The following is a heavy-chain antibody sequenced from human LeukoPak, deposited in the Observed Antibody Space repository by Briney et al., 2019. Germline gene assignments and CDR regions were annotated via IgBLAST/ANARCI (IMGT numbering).Heavy chain of an antibody. V-gene: IGHV1-18*01. CDR2: ISAYNGNT. CDR3: ARDDWNDRAFDI. CDR1: GYTFTSYG. J-gene: IGHJ3*02. D-gene: IGHD1-1*01. Sequence: GSVEVSCKASGYTFTSYGISWVRQAPGQGLEWMGWISAYNGNTNYAQKLQGRVTMTTDTSTSTAYMELRSLRSDDTAVYYCARDDWNDRAFDIWGQGTMVTVSS.